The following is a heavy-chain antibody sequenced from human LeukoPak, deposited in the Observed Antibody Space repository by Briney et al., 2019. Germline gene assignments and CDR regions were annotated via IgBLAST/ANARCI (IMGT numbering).Heavy chain of an antibody. CDR3: AGGNFYDSSCHPYHFHY. Sequence: PSETLSLTCTVSGVSISSYYWSWIRQPPGKGLEWIGYNYYSENTNYNSSLKSRVTISEDTSKNQFSLNLTSVTAADTAVYYCAGGNFYDSSCHPYHFHYWGQGTLVTVPS. J-gene: IGHJ4*02. CDR2: NYYSENT. V-gene: IGHV4-59*01. CDR1: GVSISSYY. D-gene: IGHD3-22*01.